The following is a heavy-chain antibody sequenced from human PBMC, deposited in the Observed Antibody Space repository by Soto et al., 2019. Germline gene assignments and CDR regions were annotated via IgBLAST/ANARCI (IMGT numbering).Heavy chain of an antibody. CDR1: GFTFNSYG. V-gene: IGHV3-30*03. D-gene: IGHD3-16*02. J-gene: IGHJ4*02. Sequence: QVQLVESGGGVVQPGRSLRLSCAASGFTFNSYGMHWVRQAPGKGLEWVAVISYDGSDKYYADSVKGRFTISRDNSKNTLYLQMNSLRAEDTAVYYCSTDLDGLQGLVASSFCFDYWGQGTLVTVSS. CDR3: STDLDGLQGLVASSFCFDY. CDR2: ISYDGSDK.